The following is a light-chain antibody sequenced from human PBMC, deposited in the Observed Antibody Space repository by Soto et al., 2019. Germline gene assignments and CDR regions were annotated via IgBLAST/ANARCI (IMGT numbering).Light chain of an antibody. CDR1: QTISNW. CDR2: DAS. CDR3: QQYKSYSPRT. V-gene: IGKV1-5*01. J-gene: IGKJ1*01. Sequence: DIQLTQSPSTLSASVGDRVTITFRASQTISNWLAWYQQRPGKAPQLLISDASRLESGVPSRFSGSGSGTEFTLTISSLQPDDSATYYCQQYKSYSPRTFGQGTKVDI.